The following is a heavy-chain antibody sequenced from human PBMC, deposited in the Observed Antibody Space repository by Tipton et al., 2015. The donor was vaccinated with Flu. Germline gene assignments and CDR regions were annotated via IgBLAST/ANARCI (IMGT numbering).Heavy chain of an antibody. Sequence: QLVQSGAEVKKPGAPGKVSCKAPGYTFTSYDINWERQATGQGLEWMGWMNPNSGNTGYAQKFQGRVTMTRNTSISTAYMELSSLRAEETAVYYCAKGPPPVYGLGSSFFDLWGQGPLV. CDR2: MNPNSGNT. D-gene: IGHD3-10*01. CDR1: GYTFTSYD. J-gene: IGHJ4*02. V-gene: IGHV1-8*01. CDR3: AKGPPPVYGLGSSFFDL.